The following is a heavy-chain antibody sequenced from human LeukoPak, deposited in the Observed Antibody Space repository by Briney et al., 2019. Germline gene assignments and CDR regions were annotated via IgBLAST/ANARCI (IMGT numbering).Heavy chain of an antibody. CDR2: IYYSGST. J-gene: IGHJ4*02. Sequence: SETLSLTCTVSGGSISSSSYYWGWIRQPPGKGLEWIGSIYYSGSTYYNPSLKSRVTISVDTSKNQFSLKLSSVTAADTAVYYCARGSSLLDYWGQGTLVTVSS. CDR1: GGSISSSSYY. D-gene: IGHD6-13*01. V-gene: IGHV4-39*07. CDR3: ARGSSLLDY.